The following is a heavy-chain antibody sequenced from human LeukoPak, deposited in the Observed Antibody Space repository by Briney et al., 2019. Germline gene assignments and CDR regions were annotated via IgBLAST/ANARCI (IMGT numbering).Heavy chain of an antibody. Sequence: GGSLRLSCAASGFTFSNAWMSWVRQAPGKGLEWVGRIKSKTDGGTSDYAAPVKGRFTISRDDSKNTLYLQMNSLKTEDTAVYYCTGLAVAVVYYYYYMDVWGKGTTVTVSS. CDR1: GFTFSNAW. J-gene: IGHJ6*03. D-gene: IGHD6-19*01. CDR3: TGLAVAVVYYYYYMDV. V-gene: IGHV3-15*01. CDR2: IKSKTDGGTS.